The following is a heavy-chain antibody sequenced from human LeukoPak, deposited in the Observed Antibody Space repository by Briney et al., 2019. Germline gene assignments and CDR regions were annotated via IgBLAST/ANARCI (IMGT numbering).Heavy chain of an antibody. CDR3: ATSMVRGVILSY. CDR1: GYTFTGYY. Sequence: ASVKVSCKASGYTFTGYYMHWVRQAPGQGLEWMGWINPNSGGTNYAQKLQGRVTMTRDTSISTAYMELSRLRSDDTAVYYCATSMVRGVILSYWGQGTLVTVSS. J-gene: IGHJ4*02. CDR2: INPNSGGT. V-gene: IGHV1-2*02. D-gene: IGHD3-10*01.